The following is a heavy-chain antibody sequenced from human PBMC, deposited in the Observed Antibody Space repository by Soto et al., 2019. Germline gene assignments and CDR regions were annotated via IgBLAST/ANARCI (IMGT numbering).Heavy chain of an antibody. D-gene: IGHD3-22*01. V-gene: IGHV3-48*02. J-gene: IGHJ3*02. CDR2: ISSSSSTI. CDR3: APYYYDSSGYLDAFDI. Sequence: PGGSLRLSCAASGFTFSSYSMNWVRQAPGKGLEWVSYISSSSSTIYYADSVKGRFTISRDNAKNSLYLQMNSLRDEDTDVYYCAPYYYDSSGYLDAFDIWGQGTMVTVSS. CDR1: GFTFSSYS.